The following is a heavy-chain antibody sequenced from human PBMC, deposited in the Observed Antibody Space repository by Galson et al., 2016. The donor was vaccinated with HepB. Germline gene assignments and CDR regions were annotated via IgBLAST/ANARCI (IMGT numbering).Heavy chain of an antibody. D-gene: IGHD3-16*01. CDR3: ARPPYYDRSTDAFDI. V-gene: IGHV5-51*01. Sequence: QSGAEVKKPGESLKISCKGSGYSFTSYWIGWVRQMPGKGLEWMGIIYPGDSHTRYSPSFQGQVTISADKSINTAYLQWSSLKASDTAIYYCARPPYYDRSTDAFDIWGQGTMVTVSS. CDR1: GYSFTSYW. J-gene: IGHJ3*02. CDR2: IYPGDSHT.